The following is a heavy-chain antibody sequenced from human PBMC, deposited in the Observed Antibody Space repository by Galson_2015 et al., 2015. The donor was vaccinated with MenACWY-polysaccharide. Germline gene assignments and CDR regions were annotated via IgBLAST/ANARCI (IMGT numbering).Heavy chain of an antibody. J-gene: IGHJ4*02. D-gene: IGHD6-13*01. V-gene: IGHV3-30*03. CDR3: HGSSWYNAAQRPFDY. CDR1: GFTFSSYG. CDR2: ISYDGSNK. Sequence: SLRLSCAASGFTFSSYGMHWVRQAPGKGLEWVAVISYDGSNKYYADSVKGRFTISRDNSKNTLYLQMNSLRAEDTAVYYCHGSSWYNAAQRPFDYWGQGTLVTVSS.